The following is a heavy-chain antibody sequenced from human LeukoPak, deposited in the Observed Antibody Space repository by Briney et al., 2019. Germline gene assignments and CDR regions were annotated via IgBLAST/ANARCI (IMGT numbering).Heavy chain of an antibody. CDR1: GFTFDDHA. CDR3: ARYVWRRAFYYAMDV. V-gene: IGHV3-9*01. Sequence: GGSLRLSCVASGFTFDDHAMHWVRQAPGKGLEWVSSISWYSGNIGYADSVKGRFSISRDNAINTLYLEMNSLRTDDTALYFCARYVWRRAFYYAMDVRGQGTTVAVSS. CDR2: ISWYSGNI. J-gene: IGHJ6*02. D-gene: IGHD2-21*01.